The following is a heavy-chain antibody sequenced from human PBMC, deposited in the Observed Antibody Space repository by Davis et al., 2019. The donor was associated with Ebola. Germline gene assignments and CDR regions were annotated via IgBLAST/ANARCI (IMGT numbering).Heavy chain of an antibody. V-gene: IGHV3-30*03. D-gene: IGHD1-7*01. CDR3: AGNYAKSAFDM. CDR2: ISYVGSHK. CDR1: GFTFSFYG. J-gene: IGHJ3*02. Sequence: PGGSLRLSCAASGFTFSFYGMHWVRQAPGKGLEWVAVISYVGSHKFYTDSVKDRFTVSRDDSKNTLYLQMNSLRVEDTSIYYCAGNYAKSAFDMWGPGTTVTVSS.